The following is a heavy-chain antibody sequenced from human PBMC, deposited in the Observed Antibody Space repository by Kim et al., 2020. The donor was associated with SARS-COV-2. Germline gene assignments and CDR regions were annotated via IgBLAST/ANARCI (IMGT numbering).Heavy chain of an antibody. V-gene: IGHV3-9*01. CDR3: AKAFDYNKIKNYYSGMDV. Sequence: GGSLRLSCAASGFTFNDYVMHWVRQPPGKGLEWVSSITWNSGSIGYADSVKGRFTISRDNAKNSLYLQMNSLRAEDTAFYYCAKAFDYNKIKNYYSGMDVWGQGTTVTVSS. J-gene: IGHJ6*02. CDR2: ITWNSGSI. D-gene: IGHD4-4*01. CDR1: GFTFNDYV.